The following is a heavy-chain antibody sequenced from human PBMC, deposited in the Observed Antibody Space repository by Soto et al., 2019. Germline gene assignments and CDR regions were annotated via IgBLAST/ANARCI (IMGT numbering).Heavy chain of an antibody. CDR2: IYNDGTYS. Sequence: PGVSLRVSCAASGFIFNMYWMHWVRQSPGKGLVWISRIYNDGTYSDYADSVRGRFTISRDNVNDTLYLQMNNLRAEDSGLYYCTRGPRPISTGTGAYWGQGTQVTVSS. CDR3: TRGPRPISTGTGAY. V-gene: IGHV3-74*01. D-gene: IGHD3-10*01. J-gene: IGHJ4*02. CDR1: GFIFNMYW.